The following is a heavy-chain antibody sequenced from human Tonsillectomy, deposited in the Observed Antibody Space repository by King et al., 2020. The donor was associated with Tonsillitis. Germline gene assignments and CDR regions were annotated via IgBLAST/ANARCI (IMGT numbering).Heavy chain of an antibody. V-gene: IGHV3-33*05. D-gene: IGHD4/OR15-4a*01. CDR1: GFTFSSYD. Sequence: VQLVESGGGVVQPGRSLRLSCAASGFTFSSYDMHWVRQAPGKGLEWVAVISYDGSNKYYADSVQGRFTMSRDNSKNTLYLQMHSLRAEDTAVYYCARNRDDYIFDYWGQGTLVPVSS. CDR3: ARNRDDYIFDY. CDR2: ISYDGSNK. J-gene: IGHJ4*02.